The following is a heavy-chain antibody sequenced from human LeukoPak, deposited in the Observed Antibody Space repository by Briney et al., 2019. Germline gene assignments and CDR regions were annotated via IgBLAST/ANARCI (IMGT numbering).Heavy chain of an antibody. J-gene: IGHJ5*02. Sequence: SETLPLTCAVYGGSFSGYYWSWIRQPPGKGLEWIEEINHSGSANYNPSLKSRVTISVDTSKNQFSLKLSSVTAADTAVYYCARGRITKYNWFDPWGQGTLVTVSS. CDR2: INHSGSA. CDR3: ARGRITKYNWFDP. V-gene: IGHV4-34*01. D-gene: IGHD1-1*01. CDR1: GGSFSGYY.